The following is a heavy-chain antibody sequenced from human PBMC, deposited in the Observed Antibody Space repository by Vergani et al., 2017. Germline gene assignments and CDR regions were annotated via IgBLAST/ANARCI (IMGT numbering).Heavy chain of an antibody. CDR2: INHSGST. J-gene: IGHJ5*02. CDR1: GGSFSGYY. V-gene: IGHV4-34*01. Sequence: QVQLQQWGAGLLKPSETLSLTCAVYGGSFSGYYWSWIRQPPGKGLEWIGEINHSGSTNYNPSLKSRVTISVDTSKNQFSLNRSSVTAADTAVYYCARAPEYSSACRLSFLFDPWGQGTLVTVSA. D-gene: IGHD6-6*01. CDR3: ARAPEYSSACRLSFLFDP.